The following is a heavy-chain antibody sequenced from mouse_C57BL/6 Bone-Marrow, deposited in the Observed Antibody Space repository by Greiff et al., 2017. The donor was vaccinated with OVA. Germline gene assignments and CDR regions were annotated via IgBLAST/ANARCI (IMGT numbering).Heavy chain of an antibody. V-gene: IGHV1-55*01. CDR3: ARRGAY. CDR2: IYPGSGST. Sequence: QVHVKQSGAELVKPGASVKMSCKASGYTFTSYWITWVKQRPGQGLEWIGDIYPGSGSTNYNEKFKSKATLTVDTSSSTAYMQLSSLTSEDSAVYYCARRGAYWGQGTLVTVSA. J-gene: IGHJ3*01. CDR1: GYTFTSYW.